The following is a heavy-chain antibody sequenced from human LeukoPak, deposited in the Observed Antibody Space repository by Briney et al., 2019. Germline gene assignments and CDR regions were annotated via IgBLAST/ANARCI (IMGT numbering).Heavy chain of an antibody. D-gene: IGHD4-11*01. CDR1: GLTFSSYW. J-gene: IGHJ5*02. CDR2: IKGDGSEK. V-gene: IGHV3-7*01. Sequence: GGSLRLSCAASGLTFSSYWVSWVRLAPGKGLEWVGNIKGDGSEKWYVDSVKGRFTISRDNAQNSVYLQMNSLRAEDTALYYCARDEYRSRWLHPWGQGTLVTVTS. CDR3: ARDEYRSRWLHP.